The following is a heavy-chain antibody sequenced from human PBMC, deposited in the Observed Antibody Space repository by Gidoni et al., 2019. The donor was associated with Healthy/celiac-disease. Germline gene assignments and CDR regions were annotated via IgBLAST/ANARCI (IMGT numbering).Heavy chain of an antibody. J-gene: IGHJ4*02. CDR3: AKENLGQLWLNCYYDSSGYQRSLDY. D-gene: IGHD3-22*01. Sequence: EVQLLESGGGLVQPGGSLRLSCAASGFTCGSYALSWVRQAPGKGLEWVSAISGSGGSTYYADDVKGRLTIARDNSKNTRFLQRNSLRAEDSAVYYCAKENLGQLWLNCYYDSSGYQRSLDYWGQGTLVTVSS. V-gene: IGHV3-23*01. CDR2: ISGSGGST. CDR1: GFTCGSYA.